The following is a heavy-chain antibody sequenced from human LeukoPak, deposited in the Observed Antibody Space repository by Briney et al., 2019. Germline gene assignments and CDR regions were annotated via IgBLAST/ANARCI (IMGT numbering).Heavy chain of an antibody. V-gene: IGHV3-53*01. J-gene: IGHJ4*02. D-gene: IGHD5-18*01. CDR2: IYSGGST. CDR1: GFTVSSNY. CDR3: ARSRSEYSYGYPD. Sequence: GGSLRLSCAASGFTVSSNYMSWVRQAPGKGLEWVSVIYSGGSTYYADSVKGRFTISRDNSKNTLYLQMNSLRAEDTAVYYCARSRSEYSYGYPDWGQGTLVTVSS.